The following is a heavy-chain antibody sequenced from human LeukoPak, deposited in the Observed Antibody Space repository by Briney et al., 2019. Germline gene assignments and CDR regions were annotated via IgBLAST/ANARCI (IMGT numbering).Heavy chain of an antibody. V-gene: IGHV3-23*01. CDR3: AKAQHTAMARHGDY. D-gene: IGHD5-18*01. Sequence: GGSLRLSCAASGFTFSSNAMSWVRQAPGKGLEWVSSISGSGGSTYYADSVKGRFTISRDNSKNTLYLQMNSLRAEDTAVYYCAKAQHTAMARHGDYWGRGTLVTVSS. J-gene: IGHJ4*02. CDR1: GFTFSSNA. CDR2: ISGSGGST.